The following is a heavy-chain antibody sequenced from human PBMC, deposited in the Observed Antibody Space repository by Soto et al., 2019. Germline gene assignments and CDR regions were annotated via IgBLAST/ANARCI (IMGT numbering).Heavy chain of an antibody. CDR3: ATLSGSYGAFDI. J-gene: IGHJ3*02. V-gene: IGHV1-24*01. D-gene: IGHD1-26*01. CDR2: FDPEDGET. CDR1: GYTLTELS. Sequence: ASVKVSCKVSGYTLTELSMHWVRQAPGKGLEWMGGFDPEDGETIYAQKFQGRVTMTEDTSTDTAYMELSSLRSEDTAVYYCATLSGSYGAFDIWGQGTMVTVSS.